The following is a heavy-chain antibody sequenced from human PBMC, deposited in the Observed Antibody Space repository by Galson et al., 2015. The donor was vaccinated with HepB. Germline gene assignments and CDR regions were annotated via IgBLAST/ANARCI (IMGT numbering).Heavy chain of an antibody. D-gene: IGHD4-23*01. Sequence: SLRLSCAASGFTFSSYAMSWVRQAPGKGLEWVSAISGSGGSTYYADSVKGRFTISRDNSKNTLYLQMNSLRAEDTAVYYCACDYGGNSVFDYWGQGTLVTVSS. V-gene: IGHV3-23*01. CDR2: ISGSGGST. J-gene: IGHJ4*02. CDR1: GFTFSSYA. CDR3: ACDYGGNSVFDY.